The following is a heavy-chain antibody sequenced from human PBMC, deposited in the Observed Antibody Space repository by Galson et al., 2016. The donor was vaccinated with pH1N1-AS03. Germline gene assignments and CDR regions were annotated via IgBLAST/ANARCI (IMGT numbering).Heavy chain of an antibody. CDR3: ARGRSSAMDV. CDR2: TYYRSRWSN. D-gene: IGHD5/OR15-5a*01. J-gene: IGHJ6*02. CDR1: GDSVSSNSVA. Sequence: CAISGDSVSSNSVAWNCIRQSPSRGLEWLGRTYYRSRWSNDYALSVKSRITINPDTSKNQFSLHLNSVTFEDTALYYCARGRSSAMDVWGQGTTVTVSS. V-gene: IGHV6-1*01.